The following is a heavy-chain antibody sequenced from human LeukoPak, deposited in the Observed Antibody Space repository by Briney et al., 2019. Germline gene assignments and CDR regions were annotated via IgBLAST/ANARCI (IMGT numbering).Heavy chain of an antibody. Sequence: SSETLSLTCAVYGGSFSGYYWSWIRQPPGKGLEWIGEINHSGSTNYNPALKNRGTISLDTSNNQFSLKLSSVTAADNGVYYCARVRMVRGVITYYYYGMDVWGQGTTVTVSS. D-gene: IGHD3-10*01. CDR1: GGSFSGYY. CDR3: ARVRMVRGVITYYYYGMDV. V-gene: IGHV4-34*01. J-gene: IGHJ6*02. CDR2: INHSGST.